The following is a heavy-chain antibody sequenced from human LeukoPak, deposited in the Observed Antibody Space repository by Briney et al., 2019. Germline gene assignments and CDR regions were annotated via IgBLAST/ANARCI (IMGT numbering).Heavy chain of an antibody. V-gene: IGHV3-30*04. CDR3: ARDMTGSHNWFDP. J-gene: IGHJ5*02. CDR1: GFTFSSYA. Sequence: GGSLRLSCAASGFTFSSYAMHWVRQAPGKGLEWVAVTSYDGSNKYYADSVKGRFTISRDNSKNTLYLQMNSLRAEDTAVYYCARDMTGSHNWFDPWGQGTLVTVSS. CDR2: TSYDGSNK. D-gene: IGHD3-9*01.